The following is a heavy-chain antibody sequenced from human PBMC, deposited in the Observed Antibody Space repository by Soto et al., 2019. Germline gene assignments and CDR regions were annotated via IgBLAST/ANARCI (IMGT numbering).Heavy chain of an antibody. CDR2: IIPILGIA. D-gene: IGHD3-10*01. CDR3: ARDAYYYGSGTRGKGNWFDP. V-gene: IGHV1-69*08. J-gene: IGHJ5*02. CDR1: GGTFSSYT. Sequence: QVQLVQSGAEVKKPGSSVKVSCKASGGTFSSYTISWVRQAPGQGLEWMGRIIPILGIANYAQKFQGRVTITADKSTRTAYMELSSLRSEDTAVYYCARDAYYYGSGTRGKGNWFDPWGQGTLVTVSS.